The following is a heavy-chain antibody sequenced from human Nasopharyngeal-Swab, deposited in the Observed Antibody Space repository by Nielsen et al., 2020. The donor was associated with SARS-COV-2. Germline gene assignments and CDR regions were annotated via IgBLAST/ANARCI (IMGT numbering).Heavy chain of an antibody. V-gene: IGHV3-74*01. Sequence: GESLNISCAASGFILSDYWVHWVRQAPGKGLVWVSHVKNDGTTTTYADAVKGRFTMSRDDAKNILYLQMNSLRTEDTAVYYCARDGQGAVDLDYWGQGSLVTVSS. CDR3: ARDGQGAVDLDY. J-gene: IGHJ4*02. CDR2: VKNDGTTT. D-gene: IGHD6-19*01. CDR1: GFILSDYW.